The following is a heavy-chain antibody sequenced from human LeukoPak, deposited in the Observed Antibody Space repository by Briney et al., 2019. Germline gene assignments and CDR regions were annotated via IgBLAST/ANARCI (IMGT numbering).Heavy chain of an antibody. CDR2: TSSSDPGT. CDR1: GFPLSSYA. V-gene: IGHV3-23*01. Sequence: PGGSLRLSCAASGFPLSSYAMSWVRQGPGKGLEWVAATSSSDPGTYHADSVRGRFTISRDNSKNTLYLQMNSLRAEDTAVYYCARDVGRYSYARGDAFDIWGQGTMVTVSS. J-gene: IGHJ3*02. CDR3: ARDVGRYSYARGDAFDI. D-gene: IGHD5-18*01.